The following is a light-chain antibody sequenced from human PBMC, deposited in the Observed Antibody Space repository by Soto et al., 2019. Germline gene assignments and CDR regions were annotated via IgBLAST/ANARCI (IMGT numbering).Light chain of an antibody. Sequence: DIQMTQSHSTLSASVGDRVIITCRASQSINSWLAWYQQKPGKAPKLLIYKASTLESGVPSRFSGSASGTEFTLTISSLQPDDFATYYCQQYNNYPYTFGQGTELEIK. V-gene: IGKV1-5*03. CDR3: QQYNNYPYT. CDR2: KAS. CDR1: QSINSW. J-gene: IGKJ2*01.